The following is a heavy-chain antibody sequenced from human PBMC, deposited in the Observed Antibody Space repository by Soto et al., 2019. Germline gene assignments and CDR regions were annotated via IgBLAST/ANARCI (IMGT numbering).Heavy chain of an antibody. Sequence: EVQLVESGGGLVKPGGSLRLSCAASGFTFSSYSMNWVRQAPGKGLEWVSSISSSSSYIYYADSVKGRFTISRDNAKNSPYLQMNSLRAEDTAVYYCARSGKRFDAFDIWGQGTMVTVSS. J-gene: IGHJ3*02. D-gene: IGHD5-12*01. V-gene: IGHV3-21*01. CDR2: ISSSSSYI. CDR1: GFTFSSYS. CDR3: ARSGKRFDAFDI.